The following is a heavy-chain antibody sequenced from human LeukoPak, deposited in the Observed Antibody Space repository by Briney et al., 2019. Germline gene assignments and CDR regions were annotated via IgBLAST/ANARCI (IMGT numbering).Heavy chain of an antibody. Sequence: PSETLSLTCAVYGGSFSGYYWSWIRQPPGKGLEWIGEINHSGGTNYNPSLKSRVTISVDTSKNQFSLKLSSVTAADTAVYYCARGRGGTVNYWGQGTLVTVSS. CDR1: GGSFSGYY. V-gene: IGHV4-34*01. J-gene: IGHJ4*02. D-gene: IGHD4-17*01. CDR3: ARGRGGTVNY. CDR2: INHSGGT.